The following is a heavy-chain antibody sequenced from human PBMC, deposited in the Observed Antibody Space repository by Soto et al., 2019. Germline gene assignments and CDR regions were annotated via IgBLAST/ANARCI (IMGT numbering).Heavy chain of an antibody. Sequence: EVQLVESGGVVVQPGGSLRLPGAASGFTFDDYTMHWARQAPGKGLEWGSLISWDGDNTYYADSVKGRFTISRDNSKNSLYLQMNSLRSEDTALYYCAKDGLSYSCVWSNFDYWGPGARVTGSS. V-gene: IGHV3-43*01. CDR2: ISWDGDNT. D-gene: IGHD6-19*01. CDR3: AKDGLSYSCVWSNFDY. CDR1: GFTFDDYT. J-gene: IGHJ4*02.